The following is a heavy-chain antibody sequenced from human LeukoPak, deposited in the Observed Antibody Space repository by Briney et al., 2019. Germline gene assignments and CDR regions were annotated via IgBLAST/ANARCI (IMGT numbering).Heavy chain of an antibody. D-gene: IGHD3-10*01. Sequence: ASGEVSGKASGYTFTSYDINWGRQATGQGLEWRGWMNPISGNTGYAQKLQGRITMTRTTSISTAYMELSSLRSVDTAVYYGARGYPPVLLWFGELSGTDAFDIWGQGTMVTVSS. CDR3: ARGYPPVLLWFGELSGTDAFDI. CDR1: GYTFTSYD. J-gene: IGHJ3*02. V-gene: IGHV1-8*01. CDR2: MNPISGNT.